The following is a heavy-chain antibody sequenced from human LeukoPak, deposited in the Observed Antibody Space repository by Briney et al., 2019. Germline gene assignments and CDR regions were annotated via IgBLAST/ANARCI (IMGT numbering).Heavy chain of an antibody. D-gene: IGHD5-12*01. CDR3: ARDYSGYEGGYYYYYYMDV. Sequence: GASVKVSCKASGYTFTSYGISWVRQAPGQGLEWMGWISAYNGNTNYAQKLQGRVTMTTDTSTSTAYMELRSLRSDDTAVYYCARDYSGYEGGYYYYYYMDVWGKGTTVTVSS. CDR2: ISAYNGNT. J-gene: IGHJ6*03. CDR1: GYTFTSYG. V-gene: IGHV1-18*01.